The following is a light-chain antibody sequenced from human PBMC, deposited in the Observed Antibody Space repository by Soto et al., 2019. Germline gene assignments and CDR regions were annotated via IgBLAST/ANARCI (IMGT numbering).Light chain of an antibody. CDR3: SSYTSSRGV. J-gene: IGLJ1*01. CDR1: SSDVGNYNY. CDR2: EVS. V-gene: IGLV2-14*01. Sequence: QSALTQHASVSGSPGQSITISCTGTSSDVGNYNYVSWYQQHPGKAPKLMIYEVSNRPSGVSNRFSGSKSGNTASLTISGLQAEDEADYYCSSYTSSRGVFGTGTKLTVL.